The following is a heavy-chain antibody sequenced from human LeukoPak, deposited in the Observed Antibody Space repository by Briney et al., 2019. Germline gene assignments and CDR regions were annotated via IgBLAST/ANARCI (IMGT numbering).Heavy chain of an antibody. CDR3: ARSSYSSSSSV. V-gene: IGHV3-7*03. CDR1: GFTHSGFW. CDR2: INSDGSEG. D-gene: IGHD6-6*01. J-gene: IGHJ3*01. Sequence: PGGSLRLSCAVSGFTHSGFWMRWSRQAPGKGREWVASINSDGSEGYYADVVKGRFTISRDNAKNSLYLQINSLRAEDTAVYYCARSSYSSSSSVWGQGTMVTVSS.